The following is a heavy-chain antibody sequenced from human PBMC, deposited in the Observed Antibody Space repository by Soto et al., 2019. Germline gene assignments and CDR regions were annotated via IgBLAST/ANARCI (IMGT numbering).Heavy chain of an antibody. CDR3: ARLMGTSFHL. CDR2: ARNKAHGYTT. J-gene: IGHJ4*02. D-gene: IGHD2-8*01. CDR1: GFTFSDHH. Sequence: VGSLRLSCAASGFTFSDHHMDWVRQAPGKGLEWVGRARNKAHGYTTAYAASLKGRFTISRDDSKNSLSLQMNSLKTEDTAVYSSARLMGTSFHLWRQAAMVTVYS. V-gene: IGHV3-72*01.